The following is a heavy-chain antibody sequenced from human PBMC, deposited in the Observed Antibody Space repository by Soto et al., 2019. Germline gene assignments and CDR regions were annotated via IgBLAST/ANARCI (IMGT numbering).Heavy chain of an antibody. CDR3: ARGVYDFWSGHPEGPDY. J-gene: IGHJ4*02. Sequence: EVQLVESGGGLVQPGGSLKVSCAASGFTFSGSAMHWVRQASGKGLEWVGRIRSKANSYATAYAVSVKGRFTISRDDSRNTAYLQMNSLKTEDTAVYYCARGVYDFWSGHPEGPDYWCQGTVVTVSS. V-gene: IGHV3-73*02. CDR1: GFTFSGSA. CDR2: IRSKANSYAT. D-gene: IGHD3-3*01.